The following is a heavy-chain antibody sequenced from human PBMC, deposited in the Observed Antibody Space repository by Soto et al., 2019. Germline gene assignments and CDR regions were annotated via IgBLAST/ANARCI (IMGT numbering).Heavy chain of an antibody. D-gene: IGHD5-12*01. CDR1: EGTFSSYA. CDR2: INPIFGTA. V-gene: IGHV1-69*01. CDR3: ARVEMATHGKTPIDY. J-gene: IGHJ4*02. Sequence: QEQLVQPGAEVKKPGSSVKVSCKASEGTFSSYAISWVRQAPGQGLEWMGGINPIFGTANYAQKFQGRVTITADESTSTAYMELSSLRSEDTAVYYCARVEMATHGKTPIDYWGQGTLVTVSS.